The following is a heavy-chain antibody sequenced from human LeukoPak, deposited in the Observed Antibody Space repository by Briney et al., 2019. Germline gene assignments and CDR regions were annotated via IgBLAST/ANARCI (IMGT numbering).Heavy chain of an antibody. CDR3: ARDMTYYYGMDV. D-gene: IGHD3-16*01. Sequence: GGSLRLSCAASGFTFSSSGMHWVRQAPGKGLEWVAVIWSDGNNKYYADSVKGRFTISRDNSKNTLYLQMNSLRAEDTAVYYCARDMTYYYGMDVWGQGTTVTVSS. J-gene: IGHJ6*02. CDR1: GFTFSSSG. V-gene: IGHV3-33*01. CDR2: IWSDGNNK.